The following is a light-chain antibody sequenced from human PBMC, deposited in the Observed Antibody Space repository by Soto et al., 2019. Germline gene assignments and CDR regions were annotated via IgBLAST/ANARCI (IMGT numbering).Light chain of an antibody. CDR1: QSVSSSY. CDR2: GAS. CDR3: QQYGTSPPGT. Sequence: EIVLTQTRSTLSLSPGQRPSLSCRASQSVSSSYLAWYQHKPGQAPRLXIYGASSRATGIPDRFSGSGSGTDLTLTISRLETEDFAVYYCQQYGTSPPGTFGQGTKVDIK. J-gene: IGKJ1*01. V-gene: IGKV3-20*01.